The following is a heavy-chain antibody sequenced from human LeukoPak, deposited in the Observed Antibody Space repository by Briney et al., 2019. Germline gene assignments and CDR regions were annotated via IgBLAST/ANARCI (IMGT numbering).Heavy chain of an antibody. CDR2: MNPNSGNA. CDR1: GYTFTSYD. Sequence: GASVKVSCKAPGYTFTSYDINWVRQATGQGLEWMGWMNPNSGNAVYAQKFQGRVTMTRNTSITTAYMELTSLRSEDTAMYYCARGQSQFDYWGQGTLVTVSS. V-gene: IGHV1-8*01. CDR3: ARGQSQFDY. J-gene: IGHJ4*02.